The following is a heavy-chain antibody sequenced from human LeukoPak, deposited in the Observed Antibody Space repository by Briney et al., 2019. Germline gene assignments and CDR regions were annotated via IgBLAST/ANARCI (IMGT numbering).Heavy chain of an antibody. D-gene: IGHD4-17*01. CDR3: ARAAVTTRDRFDY. CDR1: GASMSGLS. V-gene: IGHV4-59*11. Sequence: SETLSLTCTVSGASMSGLSWSWIRQAPGKGLEWIGFVQPGGSTNYNPSLQSRVSISLDTSKNQFSLKLSSVTAADTAVFYCARAAVTTRDRFDYWGQGTLVTVSS. J-gene: IGHJ4*02. CDR2: VQPGGST.